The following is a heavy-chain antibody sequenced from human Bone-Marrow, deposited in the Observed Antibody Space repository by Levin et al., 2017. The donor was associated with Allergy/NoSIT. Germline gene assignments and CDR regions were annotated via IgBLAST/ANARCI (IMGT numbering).Heavy chain of an antibody. CDR2: IYPGDSQT. CDR1: GYSFTTYW. CDR3: ARSGGYCSSGKCYYFDY. V-gene: IGHV5-51*01. D-gene: IGHD2-15*01. Sequence: ASVKVSCKGSGYSFTTYWIGWVRQMPGKGLEWMGIIYPGDSQTIYSPSFQGQVTISADKSITTAYLQWSSLKASDTAMYYCARSGGYCSSGKCYYFDYWGQGTLVTVSS. J-gene: IGHJ4*02.